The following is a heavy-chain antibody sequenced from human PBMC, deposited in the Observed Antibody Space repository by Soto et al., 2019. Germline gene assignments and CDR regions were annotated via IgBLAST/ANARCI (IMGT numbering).Heavy chain of an antibody. Sequence: GGSLRLSCAASGFTFSSYAMHWVRQAPGKGLEWVAVISYDGSNKYYADSVKGRFTISRDNSKNTLYLQMNSLRAEDTAVYYCARAVREWELLGLENWGQGTLVTVSS. CDR2: ISYDGSNK. V-gene: IGHV3-30-3*01. CDR1: GFTFSSYA. J-gene: IGHJ4*02. CDR3: ARAVREWELLGLEN. D-gene: IGHD1-26*01.